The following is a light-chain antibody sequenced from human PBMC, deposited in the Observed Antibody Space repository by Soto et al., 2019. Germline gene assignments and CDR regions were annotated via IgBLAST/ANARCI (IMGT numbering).Light chain of an antibody. CDR2: DNN. V-gene: IGLV1-51*01. Sequence: QSVLTQPPSVSAAPGQKVTISCSGSSSNLGNNYVSWYQQLPGTAPKLLIYDNNKRPSGIPDRFSGSKSDTSATLDITGLQTGDEADYYCGTWDTSLSAEVVFGGGTKLTVL. J-gene: IGLJ2*01. CDR3: GTWDTSLSAEVV. CDR1: SSNLGNNY.